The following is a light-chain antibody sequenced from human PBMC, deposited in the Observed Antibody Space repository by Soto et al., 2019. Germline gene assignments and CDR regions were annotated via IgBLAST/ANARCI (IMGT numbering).Light chain of an antibody. CDR1: QSISNW. J-gene: IGKJ1*01. Sequence: DIQMTQSPSTLSASVGDRVTITCRASQSISNWLAWYQQKPGKAPKLLIYKASSLESGVPSRFSGSCSGTEFTLRISSVQPEDVAVYYWQQSKSYFWTFRQRAKVDIK. V-gene: IGKV1-5*03. CDR2: KAS. CDR3: QQSKSYFWT.